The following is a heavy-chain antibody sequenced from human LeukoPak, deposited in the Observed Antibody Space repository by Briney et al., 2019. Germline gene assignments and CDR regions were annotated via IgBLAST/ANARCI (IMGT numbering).Heavy chain of an antibody. CDR3: ARGRYCSGGNCYFDY. CDR2: IYPGDSDT. J-gene: IGHJ4*02. V-gene: IGHV5-51*01. Sequence: GESLKISCKGSGYSFTSYWIGWVRQMPGKGLEWMGIIYPGDSDTRYSPSFQGQVTISADKSISTAYLQWSSLKASDTAMYYCARGRYCSGGNCYFDYWGQGTLVTVSS. CDR1: GYSFTSYW. D-gene: IGHD2-15*01.